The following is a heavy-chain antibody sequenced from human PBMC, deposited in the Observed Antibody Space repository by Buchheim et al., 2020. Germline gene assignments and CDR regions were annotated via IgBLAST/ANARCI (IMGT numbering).Heavy chain of an antibody. CDR3: AKKRSDNWFDP. CDR1: GGSIFTYY. V-gene: IGHV4-59*01. CDR2: MDGSGRS. J-gene: IGHJ5*02. Sequence: QVQLQESGPGLVKPSETLSLTCSVSGGSIFTYYWSWIRQAPGKGLEWIGYMDGSGRSNYNPSLKSRVTISGDTSKNQFSLNLSSVTAADTAIYYCAKKRSDNWFDPWGQGTL.